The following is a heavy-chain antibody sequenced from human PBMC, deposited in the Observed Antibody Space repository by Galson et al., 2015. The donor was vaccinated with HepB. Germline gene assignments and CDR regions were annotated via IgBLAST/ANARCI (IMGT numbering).Heavy chain of an antibody. D-gene: IGHD3-10*01. V-gene: IGHV1-2*06. CDR3: SRATVTIVHVSHMDV. Sequence: PVKVSCKASGYTFSDYFIYCVRQAPGQGLEWMGRRTPKSGGANYAPTFPGRVTMNRDMSISTAYMELNSRRFDDTAMYFCSRATVTIVHVSHMDVWGKGTTVIVSS. CDR2: RTPKSGGA. J-gene: IGHJ6*03. CDR1: GYTFSDYF.